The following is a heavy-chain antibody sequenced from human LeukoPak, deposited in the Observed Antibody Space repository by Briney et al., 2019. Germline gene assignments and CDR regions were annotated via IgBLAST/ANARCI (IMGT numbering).Heavy chain of an antibody. J-gene: IGHJ3*02. CDR1: GFTFSNYA. CDR3: AKIRRDGYNEAFDI. V-gene: IGHV3-23*01. D-gene: IGHD5-24*01. Sequence: PGGSLRLSCAASGFTFSNYAMSWVRQAPGKGLEWVSAISGSGGSTYYADSVKGRFTISRDNSKNTLYLQVNSLRAEDTAVYYCAKIRRDGYNEAFDIWGQGTMVTVSS. CDR2: ISGSGGST.